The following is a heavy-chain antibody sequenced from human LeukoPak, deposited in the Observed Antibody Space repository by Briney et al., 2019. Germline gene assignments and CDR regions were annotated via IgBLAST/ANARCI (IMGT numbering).Heavy chain of an antibody. CDR2: TNPNSANT. CDR1: GYTFSTYD. D-gene: IGHD2-2*01. V-gene: IGHV1-8*02. J-gene: IGHJ4*02. CDR3: ARAIRYQLLSDY. Sequence: GSVKVSCKPSGYTFSTYDINWLRQAAGQGLEWMGWTNPNSANTGFAQKFQGRAAITRDTSTATAYLELSGLTSEDTAVYYCARAIRYQLLSDYWGQGTLVTVSS.